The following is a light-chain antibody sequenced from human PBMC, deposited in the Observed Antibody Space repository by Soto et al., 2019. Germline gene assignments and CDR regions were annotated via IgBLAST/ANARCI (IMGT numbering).Light chain of an antibody. CDR2: GAS. CDR1: QSVSSSY. V-gene: IGKV3-20*01. CDR3: QHYGSSGT. Sequence: EIPMTQSPAPMSVSPGERATLSCRASQSVSSSYLSWYQQTPGQAPRLLIDGASIRATGIPDRCSGSGSGTVFPLTISMLEPADVAVYYCQHYGSSGTFGQGTKVDIK. J-gene: IGKJ1*01.